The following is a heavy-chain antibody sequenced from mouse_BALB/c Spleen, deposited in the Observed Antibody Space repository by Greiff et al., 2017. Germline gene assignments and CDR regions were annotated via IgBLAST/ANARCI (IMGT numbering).Heavy chain of an antibody. Sequence: VQLQQSGPELVRPGESVKISCKGSGYTFTDYAMHWVKQSHAKSLEWIGVISIYYDNTNYNQKFKGKATMTVDKSSSTAYMELARLTSEDSAIYYCNAFPFITTVVADYWGQGTTLTVSS. CDR2: ISIYYDNT. CDR1: GYTFTDYA. V-gene: IGHV1-67*01. J-gene: IGHJ2*01. D-gene: IGHD1-1*01. CDR3: NAFPFITTVVADY.